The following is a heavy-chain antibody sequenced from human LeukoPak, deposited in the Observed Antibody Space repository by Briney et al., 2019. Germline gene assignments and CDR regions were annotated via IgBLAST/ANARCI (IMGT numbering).Heavy chain of an antibody. Sequence: PSETLSLTCAVYGGSFSGYYWSWIRQPPGKGLEWIGEINHSGSTNYNPSLKSRVTISVDTSKNQFSLKLSSVTAADTAVYYCARDGTWFGELLDYWGQGTLVTVSS. CDR1: GGSFSGYY. CDR2: INHSGST. V-gene: IGHV4-34*01. CDR3: ARDGTWFGELLDY. J-gene: IGHJ4*02. D-gene: IGHD3-10*01.